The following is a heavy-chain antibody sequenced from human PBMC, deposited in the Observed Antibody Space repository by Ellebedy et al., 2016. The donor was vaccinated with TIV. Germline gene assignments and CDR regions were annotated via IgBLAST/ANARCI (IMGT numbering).Heavy chain of an antibody. J-gene: IGHJ4*02. D-gene: IGHD6-19*01. CDR1: GGTFSSYA. CDR3: ASGEQWLAPAY. V-gene: IGHV1-69*13. Sequence: AASVKVSCKASGGTFSSYAISWVRQAPGQGLEWMGGIIPIFGTANYAQKFQGRVTITADESTSTAYMELSSLRSEDTAVYYCASGEQWLAPAYWGQGTLATVSS. CDR2: IIPIFGTA.